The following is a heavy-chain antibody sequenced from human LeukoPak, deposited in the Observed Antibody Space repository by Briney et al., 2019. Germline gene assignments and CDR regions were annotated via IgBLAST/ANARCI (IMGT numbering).Heavy chain of an antibody. Sequence: SETLSLTCTVSGSSISSGYYWGWIRQPPGKGLEWIGSIYHSGSTYYNPSLKSRVTISVDTSKNQFSLKLSSVTAADTAVYYCARGAVATIWVFDPWGQGTLVTVSS. CDR3: ARGAVATIWVFDP. D-gene: IGHD5-12*01. J-gene: IGHJ5*02. CDR1: GSSISSGYY. V-gene: IGHV4-38-2*02. CDR2: IYHSGST.